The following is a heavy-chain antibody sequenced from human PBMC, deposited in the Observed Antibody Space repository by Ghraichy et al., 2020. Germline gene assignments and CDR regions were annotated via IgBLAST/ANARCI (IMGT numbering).Heavy chain of an antibody. Sequence: ESLNISCGVNGGSFSGYYWNWIRQPPGRGLEWIKEVNHYANNNYNASLEMLATIFSDMSHKQLSLRLSSVTAADTALYYCARGLRVTSLEYQYGMDDCGQGTTVTVSS. CDR2: VNHYANN. D-gene: IGHD2-21*02. CDR3: ARGLRVTSLEYQYGMDD. V-gene: IGHV4-34*01. CDR1: GGSFSGYY. J-gene: IGHJ6*02.